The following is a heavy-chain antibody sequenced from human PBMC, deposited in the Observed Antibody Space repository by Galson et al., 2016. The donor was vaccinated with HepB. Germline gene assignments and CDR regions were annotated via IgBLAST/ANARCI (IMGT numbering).Heavy chain of an antibody. J-gene: IGHJ5*02. CDR2: INPNSGVT. D-gene: IGHD6-13*01. V-gene: IGHV1-2*02. CDR1: GYTFTGHY. Sequence: SVKVSCKASGYTFTGHYIHWVRQAPGQGLEWMGWINPNSGVTNYAQRFQGRVTMTRDTSISTAYMQLSRLRSDDTPVFYCVRDDWGLAAAINHWGQGTLVAVSS. CDR3: VRDDWGLAAAINH.